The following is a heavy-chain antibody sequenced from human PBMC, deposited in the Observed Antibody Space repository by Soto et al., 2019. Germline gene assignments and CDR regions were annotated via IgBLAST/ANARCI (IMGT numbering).Heavy chain of an antibody. J-gene: IGHJ4*02. D-gene: IGHD3-22*01. V-gene: IGHV3-30*04. Sequence: QVQLVESGGGVVQPGNSLRLSCAASGFIFSYYAMYWVRQAPGKGLEWVAVISYDGKNKFYADSVKGRFTISRDNSRNTLSLQMNSLRAEDTAVYFCARALWTQDTGGYLHYWGQGTLVTVSA. CDR2: ISYDGKNK. CDR3: ARALWTQDTGGYLHY. CDR1: GFIFSYYA.